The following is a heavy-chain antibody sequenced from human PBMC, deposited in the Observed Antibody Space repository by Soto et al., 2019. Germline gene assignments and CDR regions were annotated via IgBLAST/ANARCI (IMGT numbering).Heavy chain of an antibody. Sequence: SETLSLTCAVYGGSFSGYYWSWIRQPPGKGLEWIGEINHSGSTNYNPSLKSRVTISVDTSKNQFSLKLSSVTAADTAVYYCARVRLVPPNCFDSCCQGPLVTVSS. V-gene: IGHV4-34*01. D-gene: IGHD6-19*01. CDR3: ARVRLVPPNCFDS. J-gene: IGHJ5*01. CDR2: INHSGST. CDR1: GGSFSGYY.